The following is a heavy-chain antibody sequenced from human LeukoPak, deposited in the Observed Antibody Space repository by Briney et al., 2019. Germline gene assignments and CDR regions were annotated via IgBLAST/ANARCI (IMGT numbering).Heavy chain of an antibody. V-gene: IGHV3-30*04. D-gene: IGHD3-3*01. CDR3: ARDYDFWSGSLDAFDI. CDR2: ISYGGSNK. Sequence: GGSLRLSCAASGFTFSSYAMHWVRQAPGEGREWGAVISYGGSNKYYADSVKGRFTIPRDNSKNTLYLQMNCLRAEDTAGYYCARDYDFWSGSLDAFDIWGQGTMVTVSS. J-gene: IGHJ3*02. CDR1: GFTFSSYA.